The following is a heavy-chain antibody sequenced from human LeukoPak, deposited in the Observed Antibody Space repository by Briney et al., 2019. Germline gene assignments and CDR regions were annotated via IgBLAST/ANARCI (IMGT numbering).Heavy chain of an antibody. CDR3: AKAGSRLVYFDY. CDR2: ISGSGGST. CDR1: GFTFSSYA. J-gene: IGHJ4*02. Sequence: GGSLRLSCAASGFTFSSYAMSWVRQAPGKGLEWVSAISGSGGSTYYADSVKGRFTISRDNSKNTLYLQMNSLRAKDTAVYYCAKAGSRLVYFDYWGQGTLVTVSS. D-gene: IGHD3-16*01. V-gene: IGHV3-23*01.